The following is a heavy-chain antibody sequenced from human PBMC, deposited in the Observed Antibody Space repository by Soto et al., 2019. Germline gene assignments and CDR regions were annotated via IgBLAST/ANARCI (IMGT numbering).Heavy chain of an antibody. Sequence: PSETLSLTCTVSGGSISSYYWSWIRQPPGKGLEWIGYIYYSGSTNYNPSLKSRVTISVDTSKNQFSLKLSSVTAADTAVYYCARGGSGSYYAYWGQGTLVTVSS. CDR1: GGSISSYY. CDR3: ARGGSGSYYAY. CDR2: IYYSGST. D-gene: IGHD1-26*01. V-gene: IGHV4-59*01. J-gene: IGHJ4*02.